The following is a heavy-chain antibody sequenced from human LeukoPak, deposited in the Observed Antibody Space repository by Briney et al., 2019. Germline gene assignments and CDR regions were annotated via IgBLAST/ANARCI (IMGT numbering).Heavy chain of an antibody. Sequence: GSLKLSRLAPGFNLRNFAIHWVRQGPGKGPEWVSSIGGGDTHYADSVKGRFTISRDDSRSTVDLQMSSLRAEDTAVYYCAKDGQSFNSMYDYFDSWGQGTLDTVSS. V-gene: IGHV3-23*01. D-gene: IGHD2-8*01. J-gene: IGHJ4*02. CDR2: IGGGDT. CDR3: AKDGQSFNSMYDYFDS. CDR1: GFNLRNFA.